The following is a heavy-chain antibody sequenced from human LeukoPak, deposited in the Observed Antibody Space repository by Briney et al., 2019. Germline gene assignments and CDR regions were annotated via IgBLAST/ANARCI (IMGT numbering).Heavy chain of an antibody. V-gene: IGHV4-59*01. CDR2: IYYSGST. CDR1: GVSISSYY. Sequence: SETLSLTCTDSGVSISSYYWSWIRQPPGKGLEWIGYIYYSGSTNYNPSLKSRVTISVDTSKNQFSLKLSSVTAADTAVYYCARTLIAVAGVVDYWGQGTLVTVSS. D-gene: IGHD6-19*01. CDR3: ARTLIAVAGVVDY. J-gene: IGHJ4*02.